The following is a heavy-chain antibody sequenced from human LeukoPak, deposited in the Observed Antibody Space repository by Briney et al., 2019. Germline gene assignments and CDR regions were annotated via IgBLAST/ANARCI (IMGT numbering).Heavy chain of an antibody. CDR3: ARRIRGYSYGFDAFDI. D-gene: IGHD5-18*01. CDR2: IYYSGST. CDR1: GGSISSYY. Sequence: PSETLSLTCTVSGGSISSYYWSWIRQPPGKGLEWIGYIYYSGSTNYNPSLKSRVTISVDTSKNQFSLKLSSVTAADTAVYYCARRIRGYSYGFDAFDIWGQGTMVTVSS. J-gene: IGHJ3*02. V-gene: IGHV4-59*08.